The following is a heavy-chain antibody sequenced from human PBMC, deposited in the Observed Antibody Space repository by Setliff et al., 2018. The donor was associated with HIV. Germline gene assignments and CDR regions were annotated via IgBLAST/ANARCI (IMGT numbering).Heavy chain of an antibody. CDR2: IYYSGGT. CDR3: ARSRTSSGYYGVTGYGMDV. CDR1: GGSINSYY. D-gene: IGHD3-22*01. J-gene: IGHJ6*02. Sequence: PSETLSLTCTVSGGSINSYYWSWIRQPPGKGLEWIGYIYYSGGTNYNPSLKSRVTISVATSKNQFSLKLNSVTTADTAVYYCARSRTSSGYYGVTGYGMDVWGQGTTVTVS. V-gene: IGHV4-59*01.